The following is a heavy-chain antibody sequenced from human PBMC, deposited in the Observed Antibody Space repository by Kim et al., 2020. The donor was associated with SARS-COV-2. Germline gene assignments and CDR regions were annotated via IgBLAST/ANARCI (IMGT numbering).Heavy chain of an antibody. CDR3: AKDRSITIFGVSPVAGYYYYGLDV. J-gene: IGHJ6*02. D-gene: IGHD3-3*01. CDR1: GFTFSSYA. V-gene: IGHV3-23*01. Sequence: GGSLRLSCAASGFTFSSYAMSWVRQAPGKGLEWVSAISGSGGSTYYADSMKGRFTISRDNSKNTLYLQMNSLRAEDTAVYYCAKDRSITIFGVSPVAGYYYYGLDVWGQGTTVTVSS. CDR2: ISGSGGST.